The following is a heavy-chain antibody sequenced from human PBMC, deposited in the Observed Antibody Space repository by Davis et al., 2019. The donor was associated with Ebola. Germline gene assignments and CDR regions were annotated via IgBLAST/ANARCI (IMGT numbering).Heavy chain of an antibody. CDR1: GYTFTSYA. D-gene: IGHD3-10*01. CDR2: INAGNGNT. Sequence: ASVKVSCKASGYTFTSYAMHWVRQAPGQRLEWMGWINAGNGNTKYSQKFQGRVSITRDKSASTAYMELSSLRSDDTAVYYCARDYGSGAFDYWGQGTLVTVSS. V-gene: IGHV1-3*01. CDR3: ARDYGSGAFDY. J-gene: IGHJ4*02.